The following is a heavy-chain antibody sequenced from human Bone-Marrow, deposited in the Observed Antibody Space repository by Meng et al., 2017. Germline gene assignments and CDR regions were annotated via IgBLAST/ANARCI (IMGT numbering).Heavy chain of an antibody. D-gene: IGHD3-22*01. CDR1: GDSISSAYY. V-gene: IGHV4-38-2*02. CDR2: IYHSGTT. CDR3: ARSWYYYDTIDY. J-gene: IGHJ4*02. Sequence: SETLSLTCTVSGDSISSAYYWNWIRQPSGKGLEWIGTIYHSGTTYYNPSLKSRVTLSVDTSKNHFSLNLTSVTAADTAVYYCARSWYYYDTIDYWGQGKLDTVSS.